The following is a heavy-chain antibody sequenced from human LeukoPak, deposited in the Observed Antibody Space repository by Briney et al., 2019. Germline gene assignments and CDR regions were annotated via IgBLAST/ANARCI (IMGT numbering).Heavy chain of an antibody. V-gene: IGHV3-33*01. Sequence: GGSLRLSCAASGFTFREYGMHWVRQAPGKGLEWVAVIWYDGSNKYYADSVKGRFTISRDNSKNTLDLQMNSLRAEDTGVYYCAREGDYYGSGSYYNNGKFDYWGQGTLVTVSS. CDR1: GFTFREYG. CDR2: IWYDGSNK. CDR3: AREGDYYGSGSYYNNGKFDY. J-gene: IGHJ4*02. D-gene: IGHD3-10*01.